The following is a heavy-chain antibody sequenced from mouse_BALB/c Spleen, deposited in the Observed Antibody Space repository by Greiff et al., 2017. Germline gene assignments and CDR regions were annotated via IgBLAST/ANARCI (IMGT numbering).Heavy chain of an antibody. V-gene: IGHV1S135*01. CDR2: IDPYNGGT. Sequence: VQLQQSGPELEKPGASVKISCKASGYSFTGYNMNWVKQSNGKSLEWIGNIDPYNGGTSYNQKSKGKATLTVDKSSSTAYMHLNSLTSEDSAIYYCARGGYFDYWGQGTTLTVSS. CDR1: GYSFTGYN. D-gene: IGHD1-1*02. J-gene: IGHJ2*01. CDR3: ARGGYFDY.